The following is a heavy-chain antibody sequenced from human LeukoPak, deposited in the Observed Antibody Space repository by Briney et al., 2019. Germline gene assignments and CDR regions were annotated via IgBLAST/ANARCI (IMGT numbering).Heavy chain of an antibody. V-gene: IGHV3-48*03. CDR2: ISSSGSTI. CDR1: GFTFSSYG. J-gene: IGHJ4*02. Sequence: QPGGSLRLSCAASGFTFSSYGMNWVRQAPGKGLEWVSYISSSGSTIYYADSVRGRFTISRDNSKNTLFLHMNSLRAEDTAVYYCARGGYSYGSDYWGQGTLVTVSS. D-gene: IGHD5-18*01. CDR3: ARGGYSYGSDY.